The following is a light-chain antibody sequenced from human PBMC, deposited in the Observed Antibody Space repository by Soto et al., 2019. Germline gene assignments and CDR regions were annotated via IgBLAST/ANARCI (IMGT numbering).Light chain of an antibody. V-gene: IGKV3-20*01. CDR3: QQYGGSPRVT. CDR2: SAS. J-gene: IGKJ4*01. CDR1: QSVSSNY. Sequence: EIVLTQSPGTLSLSPGERVTLSCKASQSVSSNYLARYQQKPGQAPRLLIYSASNRATGIPDRFSGSGSGTDFALTINRLEPEDVAVYYCQQYGGSPRVTFGGGTKVEIK.